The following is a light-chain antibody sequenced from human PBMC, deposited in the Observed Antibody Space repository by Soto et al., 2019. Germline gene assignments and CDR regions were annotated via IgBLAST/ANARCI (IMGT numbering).Light chain of an antibody. V-gene: IGKV1-27*01. CDR2: AAS. CDR1: QDISNY. Sequence: DIQMTQSPSSLSASIGDRVTITCRASQDISNYLAWYQQRPGQIPELLIYAASTLQSGVPSRFSGSGSGTDFTLTISSLQPEDVATYYCQKYNSAPRTFGPGTKVHLK. CDR3: QKYNSAPRT. J-gene: IGKJ3*01.